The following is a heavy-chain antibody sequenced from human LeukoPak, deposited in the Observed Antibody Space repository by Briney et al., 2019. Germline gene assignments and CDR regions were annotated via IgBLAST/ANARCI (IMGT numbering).Heavy chain of an antibody. V-gene: IGHV4-59*08. CDR2: IYYSGST. CDR3: ARLWFGELLRDWFDP. J-gene: IGHJ5*02. CDR1: GGSISGYY. D-gene: IGHD3-10*01. Sequence: PSETLSLTCTVSGGSISGYYWSWIRQPPGKGLEWIGYIYYSGSTNYNPSLRSRVTISVDTSNNHFSLKLSSVTAADTAVYYCARLWFGELLRDWFDPWGQGTLVTVSS.